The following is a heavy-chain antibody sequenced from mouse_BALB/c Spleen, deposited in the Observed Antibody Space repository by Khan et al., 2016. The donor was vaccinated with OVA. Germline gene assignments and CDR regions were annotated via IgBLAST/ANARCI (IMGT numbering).Heavy chain of an antibody. CDR1: GFTFSSYA. Sequence: EVELVESGGGLVKPGGSLKLSCAVSGFTFSSYAMSWVRQTPERRLEWVASLSSGGTTSYPDRLKGRFTISSDNARNLLYLQMSSLRSEDTAMYYGTRYYGNYRGNDMDYWGQGTSITVSS. J-gene: IGHJ4*01. CDR3: TRYYGNYRGNDMDY. V-gene: IGHV5-6-5*01. D-gene: IGHD2-1*01. CDR2: LSSGGTT.